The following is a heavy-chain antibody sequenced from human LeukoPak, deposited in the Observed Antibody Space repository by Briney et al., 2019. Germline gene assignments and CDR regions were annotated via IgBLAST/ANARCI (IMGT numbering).Heavy chain of an antibody. D-gene: IGHD3-22*01. CDR2: ISGSGGST. J-gene: IGHJ3*02. CDR1: GFTFSSYA. Sequence: PGGSLRLSCAASGFTFSSYAMSWVRQAPGKGLEWVSAISGSGGSTYYADSVKGRFTISRDNSKNTLYLQMNSLRAEDTAVYYCAKVLRITMIVVVKRVGAAFDIWGQGTMVTVSS. CDR3: AKVLRITMIVVVKRVGAAFDI. V-gene: IGHV3-23*01.